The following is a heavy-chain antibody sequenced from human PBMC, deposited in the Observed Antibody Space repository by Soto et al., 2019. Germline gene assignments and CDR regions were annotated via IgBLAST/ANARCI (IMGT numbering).Heavy chain of an antibody. CDR2: IIPIFGTA. Sequence: GASVKVSCKASGGTFSSYAISWVRQAPGQGLEWMGGIIPIFGTANYAQKFQGRVTITADESTSTAYMELSSLRSEDTAVYYCARSQTLPPYYYYSGMDVWGQGTTVTVSS. V-gene: IGHV1-69*13. CDR3: ARSQTLPPYYYYSGMDV. CDR1: GGTFSSYA. J-gene: IGHJ6*02.